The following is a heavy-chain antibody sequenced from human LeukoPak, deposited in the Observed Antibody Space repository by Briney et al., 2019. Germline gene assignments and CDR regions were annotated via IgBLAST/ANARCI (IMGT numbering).Heavy chain of an antibody. V-gene: IGHV3-53*01. Sequence: GGSLRLSCVASGFTVSSNYMSWVRQAPGKGLEWVSVIYSGGSTKYADSVKGRFTISRDNSKNTLYLQMNSLRAEDTAVYYCAREEWELLSAFDIWGQGTMVTVSS. J-gene: IGHJ3*02. CDR1: GFTVSSNY. CDR2: IYSGGST. D-gene: IGHD1-26*01. CDR3: AREEWELLSAFDI.